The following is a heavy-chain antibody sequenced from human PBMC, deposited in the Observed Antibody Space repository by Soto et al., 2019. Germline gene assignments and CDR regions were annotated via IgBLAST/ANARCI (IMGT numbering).Heavy chain of an antibody. D-gene: IGHD3-10*01. Sequence: PSETLSLTCTVSGRSISSYYWSWLRQPPGKGLEWIGYIYYSGSTNYNPSLKSRVTISVDTSKNQFSLRLSSVTAADTAVYYCARQFYGSGSRGAFDIWGQGTMVTVS. CDR3: ARQFYGSGSRGAFDI. J-gene: IGHJ3*02. CDR1: GRSISSYY. V-gene: IGHV4-59*08. CDR2: IYYSGST.